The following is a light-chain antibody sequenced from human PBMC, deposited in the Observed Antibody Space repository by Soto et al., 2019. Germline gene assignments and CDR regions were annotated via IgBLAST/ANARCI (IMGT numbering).Light chain of an antibody. CDR2: GAS. J-gene: IGKJ1*01. CDR1: QSVSSSY. V-gene: IGKV3D-7*01. CDR3: QQSYRLPLT. Sequence: EIVLTQSPGTLSLSPGERATLSCRASQSVSSSYLAWYQQKPGQAPRLLIYGASTRATGIPARFSGSGSGTEFTLTISSLQSEDFATYYCQQSYRLPLTFGQGTKVDIK.